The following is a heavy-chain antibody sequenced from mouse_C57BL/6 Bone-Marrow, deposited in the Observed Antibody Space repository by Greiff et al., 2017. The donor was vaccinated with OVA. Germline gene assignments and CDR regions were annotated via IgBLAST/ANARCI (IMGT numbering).Heavy chain of an antibody. D-gene: IGHD2-5*01. Sequence: QVQLQQSGAELVRPGTSVKMSCKASGYTFTNYWIGWAKQRPGHGLEWIGDIYPGGGYTNYNEKFKGKATLTADKSSSTAYMQFSSLTSEDSAIYYCARGYSNYPYYFDYWGQGTTLTVSS. CDR2: IYPGGGYT. V-gene: IGHV1-63*01. CDR1: GYTFTNYW. CDR3: ARGYSNYPYYFDY. J-gene: IGHJ2*01.